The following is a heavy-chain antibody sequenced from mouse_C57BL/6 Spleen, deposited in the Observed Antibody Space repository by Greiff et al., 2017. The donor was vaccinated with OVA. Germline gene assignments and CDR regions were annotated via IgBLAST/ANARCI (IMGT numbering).Heavy chain of an antibody. J-gene: IGHJ1*03. CDR3: ARAFRPYWYFDV. Sequence: QVQLQQSGPELVKPGASVKISCKASGYAFSSSWMNWVKQRPGKGLEWIGRIYPGDGDTNYNGKFKGKATLTADKSSSTAYMQLSSLTSEDSAVYFGARAFRPYWYFDVWGTGTTVTVSS. CDR1: GYAFSSSW. V-gene: IGHV1-82*01. CDR2: IYPGDGDT.